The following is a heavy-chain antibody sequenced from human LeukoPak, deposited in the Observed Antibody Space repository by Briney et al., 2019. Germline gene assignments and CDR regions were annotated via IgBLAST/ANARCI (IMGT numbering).Heavy chain of an antibody. V-gene: IGHV3-33*06. CDR1: GFTFSSYG. D-gene: IGHD1-26*01. CDR3: AKDPRWDTNYYFDY. Sequence: PGGSLRLSSAASGFTFSSYGMHWVRQAPGKGLEWVAVIWYDGSNKYYADSVKGRFTISRDNSKNTLYLQMNSLRAEDTAVYYCAKDPRWDTNYYFDYWGQGTLVTVSS. CDR2: IWYDGSNK. J-gene: IGHJ4*02.